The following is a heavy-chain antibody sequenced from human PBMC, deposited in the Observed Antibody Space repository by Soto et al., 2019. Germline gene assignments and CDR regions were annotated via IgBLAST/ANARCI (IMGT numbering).Heavy chain of an antibody. D-gene: IGHD2-2*01. CDR2: IRGRAYSATT. CDR3: ARDHLILPSHALFSGSDV. V-gene: IGHV3-49*03. Sequence: GWSLRLSCTASGFTLGGSAMAWIRQAPGKGLEWVAFIRGRAYSATTEDAASVKGRFTISRDDSKSIASLQMNSLKTEDTAVYYCARDHLILPSHALFSGSDVWGRGATVTVSS. J-gene: IGHJ6*02. CDR1: GFTLGGSA.